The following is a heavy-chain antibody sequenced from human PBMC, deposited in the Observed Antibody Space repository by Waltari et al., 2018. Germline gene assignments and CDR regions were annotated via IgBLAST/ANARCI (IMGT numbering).Heavy chain of an antibody. D-gene: IGHD2-21*01. Sequence: QLQLQESGPGLGKPSETLSRTCTVSGGSISSSSYYWGWIRQPPGKGLEWIGSIYYSGSTSYNPSLKSRVTISVDTSKNQFSLKLSSVTAADTAVYYCARVGQDCGGDCYIYFQHWGQGTLVTVSS. CDR1: GGSISSSSYY. V-gene: IGHV4-39*07. J-gene: IGHJ1*01. CDR2: IYYSGST. CDR3: ARVGQDCGGDCYIYFQH.